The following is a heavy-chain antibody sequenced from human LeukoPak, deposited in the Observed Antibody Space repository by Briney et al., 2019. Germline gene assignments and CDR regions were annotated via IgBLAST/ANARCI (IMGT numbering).Heavy chain of an antibody. CDR2: IYSGGST. V-gene: IGHV3-53*01. CDR1: GFPFSSNY. Sequence: PGGSLRLSCGASGFPFSSNYMSGVRQAPGKGLEWFSVIYSGGSTYYAHSVKRRFTISRDNSKNTLYLQMNSLRAEDTAVYYCAKEIRPTDCWGQGTLVTVSS. CDR3: AKEIRPTDC. D-gene: IGHD4-17*01. J-gene: IGHJ4*02.